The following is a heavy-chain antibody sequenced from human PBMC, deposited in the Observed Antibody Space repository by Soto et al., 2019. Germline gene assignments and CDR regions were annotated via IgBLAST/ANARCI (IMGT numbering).Heavy chain of an antibody. CDR3: ARVDDFWSGSTLQYYYYGMDV. J-gene: IGHJ6*02. V-gene: IGHV3-33*01. D-gene: IGHD3-3*01. CDR1: GFTFSSYG. Sequence: PGGSLRLSYAASGFTFSSYGMHWVRQAPGKGLEWVAVIWYDGSNKYYADSVKGRFTISRDNSKNTLYLQMNSLRAEDTAVYYCARVDDFWSGSTLQYYYYGMDVWGQGTTVTVSS. CDR2: IWYDGSNK.